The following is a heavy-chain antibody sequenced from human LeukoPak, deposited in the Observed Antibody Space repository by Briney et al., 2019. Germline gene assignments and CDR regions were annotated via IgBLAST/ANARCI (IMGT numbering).Heavy chain of an antibody. CDR2: ISSSGSTI. V-gene: IGHV3-48*03. CDR1: GFTFSSYE. Sequence: PGGSLRLSCAASGFTFSSYEMNWVRQAPGKGLEWVSYISSSGSTIYYADSVKGRFTISRDNAKNSLYLQMNSLRAEDTAVYYCARDSVSGYDWEVAFDYWGQGTLVTVSS. D-gene: IGHD5-12*01. J-gene: IGHJ4*02. CDR3: ARDSVSGYDWEVAFDY.